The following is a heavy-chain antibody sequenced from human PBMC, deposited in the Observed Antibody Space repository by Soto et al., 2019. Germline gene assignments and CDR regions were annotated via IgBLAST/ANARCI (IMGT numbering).Heavy chain of an antibody. D-gene: IGHD1-1*01. J-gene: IGHJ4*02. Sequence: GGSLRLSCAASGFSFSNQDMSWVRQAPGKGLEWLSLIYSDGRTYYADSVKGRFTISRDNSKNTVYLQMNSLRAEDTAVYYCARGGYWNQIDYWGQGTLVTVSS. V-gene: IGHV3-66*01. CDR3: ARGGYWNQIDY. CDR1: GFSFSNQD. CDR2: IYSDGRT.